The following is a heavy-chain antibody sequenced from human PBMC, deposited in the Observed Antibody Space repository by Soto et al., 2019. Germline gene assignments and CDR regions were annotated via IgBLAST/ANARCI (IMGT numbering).Heavy chain of an antibody. V-gene: IGHV3-21*01. D-gene: IGHD5-18*01. Sequence: PGGSLRLSCAASGFTFSSYSMNWVRQAPGKGLEWVSSISSSSSYIYYADSVKVRFTISRDNAKNSLYLQMNSLRAEDTAVYYCARIPQNWVSSLVDTAMGYYYGMDVWGQGATVTVSS. CDR2: ISSSSSYI. CDR1: GFTFSSYS. CDR3: ARIPQNWVSSLVDTAMGYYYGMDV. J-gene: IGHJ6*02.